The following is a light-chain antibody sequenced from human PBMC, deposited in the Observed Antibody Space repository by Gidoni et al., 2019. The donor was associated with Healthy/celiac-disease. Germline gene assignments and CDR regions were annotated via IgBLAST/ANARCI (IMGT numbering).Light chain of an antibody. Sequence: DIVMTQSPDSLAVSLGERATINCKSSQSVLYSSNKKNYLAWYQQKPGQPPKLLIYWASTRESGVPDRFSGSGSGTDFTLTISSLQAEDVAVYYCQQYYSTPPWTFXXXTKVEIK. V-gene: IGKV4-1*01. CDR1: QSVLYSSNKKNY. CDR2: WAS. J-gene: IGKJ1*01. CDR3: QQYYSTPPWT.